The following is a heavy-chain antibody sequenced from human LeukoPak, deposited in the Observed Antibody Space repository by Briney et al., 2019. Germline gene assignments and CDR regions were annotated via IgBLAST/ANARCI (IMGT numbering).Heavy chain of an antibody. Sequence: GGSLRPSCAASGFTFSSYAMSWVRQAPGKGLEWVSAISGSGGSTYYADSVKGRFTISRDNSKNTLYLQMNSLRAEDTAVYYCAKYTLGTVVIHADYWGQGTLVTVSS. J-gene: IGHJ4*02. D-gene: IGHD4-23*01. CDR1: GFTFSSYA. CDR3: AKYTLGTVVIHADY. V-gene: IGHV3-23*01. CDR2: ISGSGGST.